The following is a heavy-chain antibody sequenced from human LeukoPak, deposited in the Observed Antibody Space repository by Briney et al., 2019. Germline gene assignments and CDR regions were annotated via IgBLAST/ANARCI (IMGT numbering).Heavy chain of an antibody. CDR1: CGSISSSSYY. J-gene: IGHJ4*02. CDR2: IYYSGST. Sequence: ETLSLTCTVSCGSISSSSYYWGWIRQPPGKALEWIGSIYYSGSTYYNPSLKSRVTISVDTSKNQFSLKLSSVTAADTAVYYCARRDGGSYYWFDYWGQGTLVTVSS. V-gene: IGHV4-39*01. CDR3: ARRDGGSYYWFDY. D-gene: IGHD1-26*01.